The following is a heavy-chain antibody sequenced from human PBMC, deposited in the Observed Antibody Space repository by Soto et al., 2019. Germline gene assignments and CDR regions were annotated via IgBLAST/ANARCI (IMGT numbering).Heavy chain of an antibody. CDR3: ARGQRFSDWFAP. J-gene: IGHJ5*02. V-gene: IGHV4-4*07. Sequence: NPSETLSLTCTVTGGTISGYYWTWIRQSAGGGLEWIGRIYSSGSTNYNPSLKSRGTISLDTSMNHFSLRLSSVTAADTAVYYCARGQRFSDWFAPWGQGTLVTVSS. CDR1: GGTISGYY. CDR2: IYSSGST. D-gene: IGHD3-3*01.